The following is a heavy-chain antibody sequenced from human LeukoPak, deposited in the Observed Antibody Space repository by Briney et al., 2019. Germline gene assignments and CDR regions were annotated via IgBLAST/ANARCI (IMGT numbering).Heavy chain of an antibody. CDR2: IYYSGST. CDR1: GASISSYY. V-gene: IGHV4-59*08. Sequence: SETLSLTCTVSGASISSYYWSWIRQPPGKGLEWIGYIYYSGSTNYNPSLKSRVTISVDTSKNQFSLKLSSVTAADTAVYYCANLVSSYGMDVWGQGTTATVSS. D-gene: IGHD6-13*01. CDR3: ANLVSSYGMDV. J-gene: IGHJ6*02.